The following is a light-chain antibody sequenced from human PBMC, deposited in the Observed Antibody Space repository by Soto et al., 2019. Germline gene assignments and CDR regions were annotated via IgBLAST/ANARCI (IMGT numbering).Light chain of an antibody. CDR1: QSVSSN. CDR2: GAS. Sequence: ERVMTQSPVTLSVSPGERATLSCRASQSVSSNLAWYQQKPGQAPRLLIYGASTRATGIPARFSGSGSGTEFSLTISSLQSEDFAVYYCQQYDNWPRVTFGQGTKLEIK. V-gene: IGKV3-15*01. CDR3: QQYDNWPRVT. J-gene: IGKJ2*01.